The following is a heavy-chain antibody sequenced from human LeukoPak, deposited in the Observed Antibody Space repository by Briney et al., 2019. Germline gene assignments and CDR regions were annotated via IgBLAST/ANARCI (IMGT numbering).Heavy chain of an antibody. CDR1: GGSFSSYY. CDR2: IYYSGST. Sequence: PSETLSLTCAVYGGSFSSYYWSWIRQPPGKGLEWIGYIYYSGSTNYNPSLKSRVTISVDTSKNQFSLKLSSVTAADTAVYYCAREDYYYYYMDVWGKGTTVTISS. J-gene: IGHJ6*03. V-gene: IGHV4-59*01. CDR3: AREDYYYYYMDV.